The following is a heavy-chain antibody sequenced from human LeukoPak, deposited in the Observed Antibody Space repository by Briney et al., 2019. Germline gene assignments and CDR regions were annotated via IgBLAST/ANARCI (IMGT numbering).Heavy chain of an antibody. CDR3: ARVRRQYFDWSGAPDFDY. CDR1: GYTFTGYY. Sequence: ASVKVSCKASGYTFTGYYMHWVRQAPGQGLEWMGWINPNSGGTNYAQKFQGRVTMTRDTSISTAYMELSRLRSDDTAVYYCARVRRQYFDWSGAPDFDYWGQGTLVTVSS. D-gene: IGHD3-9*01. V-gene: IGHV1-2*02. CDR2: INPNSGGT. J-gene: IGHJ4*02.